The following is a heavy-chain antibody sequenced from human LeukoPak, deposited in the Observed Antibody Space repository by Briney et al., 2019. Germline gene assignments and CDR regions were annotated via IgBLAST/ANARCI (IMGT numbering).Heavy chain of an antibody. Sequence: NPSETLPLTCTGSGGSISSRSYYWGWIRQPPGKGLEWIGSIYYSGSTYYNPSLKSRVTISVDTSKNQFSLKLSSVTAADTAVYYCARHYGSSGYFYSVDYWGQGTLVTVSS. J-gene: IGHJ4*02. CDR1: GGSISSRSYY. V-gene: IGHV4-39*01. D-gene: IGHD3-22*01. CDR2: IYYSGST. CDR3: ARHYGSSGYFYSVDY.